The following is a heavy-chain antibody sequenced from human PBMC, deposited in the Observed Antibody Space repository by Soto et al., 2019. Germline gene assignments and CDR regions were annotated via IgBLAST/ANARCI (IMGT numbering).Heavy chain of an antibody. V-gene: IGHV3-74*01. CDR2: ISSDGSST. Sequence: GGSLILSCAASGFTFRSYWMHWVRQAPGKGLAWVARISSDGSSTSYADSVKGRFTISRDNAKNTLYLQMNSLRAEDTAVYYWARVGLLAPLAWLEWGQAALVTASS. CDR3: ARVGLLAPLAWLE. D-gene: IGHD3-22*01. CDR1: GFTFRSYW. J-gene: IGHJ4*02.